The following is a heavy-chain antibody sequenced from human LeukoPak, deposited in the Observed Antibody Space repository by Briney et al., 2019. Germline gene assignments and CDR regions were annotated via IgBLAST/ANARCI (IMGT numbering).Heavy chain of an antibody. Sequence: SETLSLTCGVYGGSLSGYYWSWIRQPPGKGLEWIGEINQSGCSNYNPSLKSRVTISGDTSKNQFSLKLTSVTAADTAVYYCARRDFWSGYYNYWGQGTLVTVSS. CDR3: ARRDFWSGYYNY. J-gene: IGHJ4*02. CDR2: INQSGCS. CDR1: GGSLSGYY. V-gene: IGHV4-34*01. D-gene: IGHD3-3*01.